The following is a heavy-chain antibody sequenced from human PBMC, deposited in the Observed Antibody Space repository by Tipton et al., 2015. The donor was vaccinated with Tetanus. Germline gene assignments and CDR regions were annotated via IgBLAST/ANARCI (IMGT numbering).Heavy chain of an antibody. CDR2: IYYTGST. V-gene: IGHV4-39*01. CDR1: GGSISNVVFY. CDR3: ARQWQLVYFDS. J-gene: IGHJ4*02. Sequence: TLSFTCTVSGGSISNVVFYWGWIRQSPGKGLEWIGSIYYTGSTYHNPSLKSRVTISVDTSKNQFSLELRSVTAADTAVYYCARQWQLVYFDSWGQGTRVTVSS. D-gene: IGHD6-6*01.